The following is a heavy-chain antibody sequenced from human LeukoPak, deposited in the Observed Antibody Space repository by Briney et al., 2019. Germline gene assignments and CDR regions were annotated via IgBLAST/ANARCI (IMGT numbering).Heavy chain of an antibody. CDR3: ARAGYGGPFDY. V-gene: IGHV4-30-2*01. CDR1: GGSISSGGYS. CDR2: IYHSGST. Sequence: PSETLSLTCAVSGGSISSGGYSWSWIRQPPGKGLEWIGYIYHSGSTYYNPSLKSRVTISVDRSKNQFSLKLSSVTAADTAVYYCARAGYGGPFDYWGQGTLVTVSS. D-gene: IGHD4-23*01. J-gene: IGHJ4*02.